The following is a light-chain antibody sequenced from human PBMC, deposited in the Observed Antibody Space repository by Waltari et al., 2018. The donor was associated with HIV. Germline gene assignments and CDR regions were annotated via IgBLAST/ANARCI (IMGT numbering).Light chain of an antibody. CDR1: RSDVGGSNL. Sequence: QSALTQPASVSGSPGQSITISCTGTRSDVGGSNLVSWYQQHPGKAPKLMIYEVSKRPSGVSNRFSGSKSGNTASLTISGLQAEDEADYYCCAYAGSTTYVIFGGGTKLTVL. CDR3: CAYAGSTTYVI. V-gene: IGLV2-23*02. CDR2: EVS. J-gene: IGLJ2*01.